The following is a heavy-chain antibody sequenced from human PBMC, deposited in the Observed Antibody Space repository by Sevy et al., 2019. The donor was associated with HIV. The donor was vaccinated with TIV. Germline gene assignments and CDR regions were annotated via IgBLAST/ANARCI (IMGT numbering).Heavy chain of an antibody. CDR3: ARDFGMGHWFDA. CDR2: INSDGSST. Sequence: GGSLRLSCAASGFTFSSYWMHWVRQAPGKGLVWVSRINSDGSSTSYADSVKGRFTISRDNAKNTQYLQMNSLRAEDTAVYYCARDFGMGHWFDAWGQGTLVTVSS. V-gene: IGHV3-74*01. D-gene: IGHD1-20*01. J-gene: IGHJ5*02. CDR1: GFTFSSYW.